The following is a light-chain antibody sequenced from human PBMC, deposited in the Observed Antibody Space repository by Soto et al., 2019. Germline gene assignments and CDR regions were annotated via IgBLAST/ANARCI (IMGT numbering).Light chain of an antibody. CDR2: EVT. J-gene: IGLJ1*01. CDR3: SPYTTSSTRV. CDR1: SSDLGIYNY. Sequence: QSALTQPASVSGSPGQSIAISCSGSSSDLGIYNYVSWYQQHPGKVPKPIIFEVTNRPSGVSNRFSGSKSGNTASLTISGLQAEDEAAYYCSPYTTSSTRVFGTGTKVTVL. V-gene: IGLV2-14*01.